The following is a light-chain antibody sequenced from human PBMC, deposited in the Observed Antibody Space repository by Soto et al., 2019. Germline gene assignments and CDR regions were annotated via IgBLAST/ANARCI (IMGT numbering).Light chain of an antibody. CDR3: QQASSFPLT. J-gene: IGKJ5*01. CDR2: AAS. Sequence: DSQMTQSPSTLSGSVWGRVTIAWPASQSITNRLAWYQQKPGKAPKVLIYAASSLQSGVPSRFSGSASGTYFTLTISSLQPEDFATYYCQQASSFPLTFGQGTRLE. V-gene: IGKV1-12*01. CDR1: QSITNR.